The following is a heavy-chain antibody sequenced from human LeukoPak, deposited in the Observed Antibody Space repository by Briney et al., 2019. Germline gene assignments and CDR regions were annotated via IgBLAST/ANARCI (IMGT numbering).Heavy chain of an antibody. D-gene: IGHD1-26*01. V-gene: IGHV7-4-1*02. CDR2: INTNTGNA. J-gene: IGHJ4*02. CDR1: GYTFTNYA. CDR3: ARLYGAFDY. Sequence: ASVKVSSKASGYTFTNYAMNWVRQAHGQGLEWMGWINTNTGNATYAQGFTGRFVFSLDTSVSTAYLQISSLEAEDTAIYYCARLYGAFDYWGQGTLVTVSS.